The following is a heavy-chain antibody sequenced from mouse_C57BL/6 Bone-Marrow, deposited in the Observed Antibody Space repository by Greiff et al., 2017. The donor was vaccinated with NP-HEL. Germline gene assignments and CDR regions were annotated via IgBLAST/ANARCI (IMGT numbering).Heavy chain of an antibody. CDR2: IHPNSGST. CDR3: ARMMVTTNGYYFDY. CDR1: GYTFPSYW. D-gene: IGHD2-2*01. V-gene: IGHV1-64*01. Sequence: QVQLQQPGAELVKPGASVKLSCKASGYTFPSYWMHWVKQRPGQGLEWIGMIHPNSGSTNYNEKFKSKATLTGDKSSSTAYMQLSSLTSEDSAVYYCARMMVTTNGYYFDYWGQGTTLTVSS. J-gene: IGHJ2*01.